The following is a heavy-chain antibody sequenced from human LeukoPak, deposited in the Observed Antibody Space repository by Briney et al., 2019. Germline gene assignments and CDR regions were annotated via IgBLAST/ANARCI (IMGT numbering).Heavy chain of an antibody. J-gene: IGHJ4*02. Sequence: GGSLRLSCAASGFTVSSNYMSWVRQAPGKGLEWVSVIYSGGSTYYADSVKGRFTISRDNAKNSLYLQMNSLRAEDTAVYYCARERGYSYGYSDYWGQGTLVTVSS. D-gene: IGHD5-18*01. CDR2: IYSGGST. V-gene: IGHV3-66*01. CDR3: ARERGYSYGYSDY. CDR1: GFTVSSNY.